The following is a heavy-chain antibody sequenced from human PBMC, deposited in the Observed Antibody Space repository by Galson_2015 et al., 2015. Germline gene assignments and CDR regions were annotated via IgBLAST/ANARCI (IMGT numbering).Heavy chain of an antibody. CDR3: ARGSSSTSLLRSWRAFDI. D-gene: IGHD2-2*01. Sequence: SLRLSCAASGFTFSDYYMSWIRQAPGKGLEWVSYISSSGSTIYYADSVKGRFTISRDNAKNSLYLQMNSLRAEDTAVYYCARGSSSTSLLRSWRAFDIWGQGTMVTVSS. CDR1: GFTFSDYY. V-gene: IGHV3-11*01. CDR2: ISSSGSTI. J-gene: IGHJ3*02.